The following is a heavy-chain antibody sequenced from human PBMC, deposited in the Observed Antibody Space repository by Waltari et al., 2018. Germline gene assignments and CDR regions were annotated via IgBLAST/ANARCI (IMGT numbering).Heavy chain of an antibody. CDR3: ARSGTYRGYFDY. D-gene: IGHD1-26*01. Sequence: QLQLQESGPGLVKPSETLSLTCTVSGGSIGSSNNYWGWTRQPPGKGLEWIGSIYYSGNTNSNPSLMSRVTISVDTSKNQFSLRLSSATAADTAVYYCARSGTYRGYFDYWGQGTLVTVSS. V-gene: IGHV4-39*01. CDR2: IYYSGNT. CDR1: GGSIGSSNNY. J-gene: IGHJ4*02.